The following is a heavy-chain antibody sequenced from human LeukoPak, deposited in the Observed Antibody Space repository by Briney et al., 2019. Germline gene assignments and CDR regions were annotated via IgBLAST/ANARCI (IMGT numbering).Heavy chain of an antibody. CDR1: GLTFSSYA. V-gene: IGHV3-23*01. CDR3: AKDGSHAAVDSQKINWFDP. Sequence: GGSLRLSCAASGLTFSSYAMSWVRQAPGKGLEWVSAISGSGGSTYYADSVKGRFTISRDNSKDTLYLQMNSLRAEDTAVYYCAKDGSHAAVDSQKINWFDPWGQGTLVTVSS. CDR2: ISGSGGST. D-gene: IGHD1-26*01. J-gene: IGHJ5*02.